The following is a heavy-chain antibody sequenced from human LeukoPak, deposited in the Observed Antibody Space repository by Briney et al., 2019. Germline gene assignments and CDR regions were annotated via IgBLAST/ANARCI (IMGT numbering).Heavy chain of an antibody. J-gene: IGHJ4*02. CDR1: GYSFTSYW. CDR2: IYPGDSDT. Sequence: GESLKISCKGSGYSFTSYWIGWVRQMPGKGLEWVGIIYPGDSDTRYSPSFQGQVTISADKSISTAYLQWGSLKASDTAMYYCARLAAVVTAIHDYWGQGTLVTVSS. D-gene: IGHD2-21*02. CDR3: ARLAAVVTAIHDY. V-gene: IGHV5-51*01.